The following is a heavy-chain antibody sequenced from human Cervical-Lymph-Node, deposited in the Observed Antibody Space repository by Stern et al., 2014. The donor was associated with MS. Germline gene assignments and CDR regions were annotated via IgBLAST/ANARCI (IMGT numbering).Heavy chain of an antibody. Sequence: VQLVESGGGVVQPGRSLRLSCAASGFSFSRYAMHWVRQAPGKGLEWVALIWYDGSNPYYADSVTGRFPISRDNFKNTLYLQMTSLRAEDTAVYYCASAYSSSHYYFDYWGQGTLVTVSS. D-gene: IGHD6-13*01. CDR3: ASAYSSSHYYFDY. V-gene: IGHV3-33*01. J-gene: IGHJ4*02. CDR1: GFSFSRYA. CDR2: IWYDGSNP.